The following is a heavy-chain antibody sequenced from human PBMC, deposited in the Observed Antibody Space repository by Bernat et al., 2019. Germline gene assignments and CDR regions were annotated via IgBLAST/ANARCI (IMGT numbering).Heavy chain of an antibody. D-gene: IGHD6-19*01. CDR2: ISYDGSNK. CDR3: ANEQAVAEGMDV. V-gene: IGHV3-30*18. J-gene: IGHJ6*02. CDR1: GFTFSSYG. Sequence: QVQLVESGGGVVQPGRSLRLSCAASGFTFSSYGMHWVRQAPGKGLEWVAVISYDGSNKYYADSVKGRFTISRDNSKNTLYLQMNSLRAEDTAVYYFANEQAVAEGMDVWGQGTTVTVSS.